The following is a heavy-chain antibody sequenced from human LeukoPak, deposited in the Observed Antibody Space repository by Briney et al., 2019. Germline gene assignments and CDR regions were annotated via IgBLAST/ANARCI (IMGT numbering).Heavy chain of an antibody. CDR2: IDYSGST. CDR3: ARDRRRDLLHAFDI. Sequence: KPSETLSLTCTVSGGTISNYYWSWIRQPPGKGLEWIAYIDYSGSTNYNPSLKSRVTISVDASKNQFSLNLRSVTPAATAVYYCARDRRRDLLHAFDIWGQGTMVTVSS. V-gene: IGHV4-59*01. D-gene: IGHD1-26*01. CDR1: GGTISNYY. J-gene: IGHJ3*02.